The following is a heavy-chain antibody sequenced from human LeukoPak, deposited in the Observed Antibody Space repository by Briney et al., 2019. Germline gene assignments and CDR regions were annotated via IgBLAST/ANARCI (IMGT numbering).Heavy chain of an antibody. D-gene: IGHD6-19*01. CDR2: ISSDASIT. Sequence: GGSLRLSCAASGLTFSTYWMHWVRQAPGKGLVWVSRISSDASITSYADPVKGRFTISRDNAKNTLYLQMNSLRAEDTAVYYCAGVKRSGANWGQGTLVTVSS. CDR3: AGVKRSGAN. V-gene: IGHV3-74*01. J-gene: IGHJ4*02. CDR1: GLTFSTYW.